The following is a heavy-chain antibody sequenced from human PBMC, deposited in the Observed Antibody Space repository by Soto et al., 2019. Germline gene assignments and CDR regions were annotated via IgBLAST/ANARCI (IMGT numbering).Heavy chain of an antibody. J-gene: IGHJ4*02. CDR3: ATAPGYWGSAPLDY. CDR2: IKSQTDGGTT. CDR1: AW. D-gene: IGHD7-27*01. V-gene: IGHV3-15*07. Sequence: AWMDCVRQAPGKGLEWVGRIKSQTDGGTTDYAAPVKGRFTVSRDDSRDTLYLQMDSLKIEDTAVYFCATAPGYWGSAPLDYWGQGTLVTVSS.